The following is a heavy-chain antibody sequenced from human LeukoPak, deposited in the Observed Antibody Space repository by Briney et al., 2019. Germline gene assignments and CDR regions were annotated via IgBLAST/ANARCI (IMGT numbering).Heavy chain of an antibody. Sequence: PGGSLRLSCAASGFTFSSYGMHWVRQAPGKVLEWVAYIRFDGDDEHYLDSVKGRFTISRDNAKNTLYLQIGSLRADDTAVYYCTRMSREAPGLPDLWGQGTLVTVSS. CDR2: IRFDGDDE. CDR3: TRMSREAPGLPDL. J-gene: IGHJ5*02. CDR1: GFTFSSYG. D-gene: IGHD5-24*01. V-gene: IGHV3-30*02.